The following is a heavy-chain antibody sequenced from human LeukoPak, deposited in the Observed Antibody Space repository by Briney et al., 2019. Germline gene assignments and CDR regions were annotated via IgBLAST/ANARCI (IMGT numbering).Heavy chain of an antibody. CDR3: AREGTSTDDC. Sequence: ASVKVSCKPSGYTFSNFGISWVRQAPGQGREWMGWISGNNDNPNYGQKFQGRFTVTTDSSTSTAYMELRNLRSDDTAVYYCAREGTSTDDCWGQGALVTVSS. D-gene: IGHD2-2*01. CDR2: ISGNNDNP. J-gene: IGHJ4*02. CDR1: GYTFSNFG. V-gene: IGHV1-18*01.